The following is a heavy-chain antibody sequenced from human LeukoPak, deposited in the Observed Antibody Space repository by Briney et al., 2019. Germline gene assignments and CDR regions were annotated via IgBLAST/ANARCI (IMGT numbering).Heavy chain of an antibody. CDR1: GFTFSSFA. CDR2: ISGSGDTT. D-gene: IGHD1-20*01. CDR3: AKTLNWNDYAGYFDY. J-gene: IGHJ4*02. V-gene: IGHV3-23*01. Sequence: GGSLRLSCAASGFTFSSFAMNWVRQAPGKGLEWVSIISGSGDTTHYTDSVKGRFTVSRDNSKNTLYLQMNSLRAEDTAVYYCAKTLNWNDYAGYFDYWGQGTLVTVSS.